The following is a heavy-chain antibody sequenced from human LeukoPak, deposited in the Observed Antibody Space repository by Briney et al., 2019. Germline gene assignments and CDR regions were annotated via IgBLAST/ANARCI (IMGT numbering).Heavy chain of an antibody. J-gene: IGHJ3*02. V-gene: IGHV3-23*01. Sequence: PGGSLRLSCAASGFTFSSYAMSWVRQAPGKGLEWVSVISGTGGSTYYADSVKGRFTISRDNSKNTVYLQMNSLRAEDTAVYYCAKSYCSGGSCYPHAFGIWGQGTMVTVSS. CDR3: AKSYCSGGSCYPHAFGI. CDR1: GFTFSSYA. D-gene: IGHD2-15*01. CDR2: ISGTGGST.